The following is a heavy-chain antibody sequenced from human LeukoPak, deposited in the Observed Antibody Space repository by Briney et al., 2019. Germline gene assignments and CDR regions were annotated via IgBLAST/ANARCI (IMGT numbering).Heavy chain of an antibody. CDR1: GFTVSSNY. CDR2: IYSGGST. D-gene: IGHD3-22*01. CDR3: ASLDYYDSSGYYYDY. Sequence: GGSLRLSCAASGFTVSSNYMSWVRQAPGKGLEWVSVIYSGGSTYYADSVKGRFTISRDNSKNTLYLQMNSLRAEDTAVYYCASLDYYDSSGYYYDYWGQGTLGTGSS. V-gene: IGHV3-53*01. J-gene: IGHJ4*02.